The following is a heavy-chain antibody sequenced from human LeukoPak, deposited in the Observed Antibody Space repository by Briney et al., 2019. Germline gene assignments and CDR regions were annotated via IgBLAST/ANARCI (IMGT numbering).Heavy chain of an antibody. Sequence: PGGSLRLSCAASGFTFSDYYMGWIRQAPGKGLEWVSYISSSGSTIYYADSVKGRFTISRDNAKNSLYLQMNSLRAEDTAVYYCARDMFTAMVTWGGFDPWGQGTLVTVSP. V-gene: IGHV3-11*01. CDR1: GFTFSDYY. D-gene: IGHD5-18*01. CDR2: ISSSGSTI. J-gene: IGHJ5*02. CDR3: ARDMFTAMVTWGGFDP.